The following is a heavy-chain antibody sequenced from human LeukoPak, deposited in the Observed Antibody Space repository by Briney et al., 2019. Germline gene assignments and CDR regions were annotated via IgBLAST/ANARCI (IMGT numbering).Heavy chain of an antibody. CDR1: GYTFTGYN. J-gene: IGHJ4*02. CDR3: ARDGHFDN. V-gene: IGHV1-2*02. Sequence: ASVKVSCKSSGYTFTGYNMQWLRQAPGQGLEWMGWINPNSGGTNYAQKFQGRVTMTRDTSISTAYVELSRLRSDDTAVYYCARDGHFDNWGQGTLITVSS. CDR2: INPNSGGT.